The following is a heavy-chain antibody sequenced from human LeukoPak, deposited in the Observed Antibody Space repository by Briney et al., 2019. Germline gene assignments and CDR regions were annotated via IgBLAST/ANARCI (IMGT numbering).Heavy chain of an antibody. J-gene: IGHJ4*02. V-gene: IGHV4-39*01. CDR3: ARRGYYDSSGYPFDY. D-gene: IGHD3-22*01. Sequence: SETLSLTCTVSGGSISSSSYYWGWIRQPPGKGLEWIGSIYYSGSTYYNPSLKGRVTISVDTSKNQFSLKLSSVTAADTAVYYCARRGYYDSSGYPFDYWGQGTLVTVSS. CDR2: IYYSGST. CDR1: GGSISSSSYY.